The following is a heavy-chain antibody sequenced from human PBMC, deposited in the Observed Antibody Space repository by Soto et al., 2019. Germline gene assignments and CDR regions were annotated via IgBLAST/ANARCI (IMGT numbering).Heavy chain of an antibody. J-gene: IGHJ4*02. Sequence: EVQLVESGGGLVQPGGSLRLSCAASGFTVSSNYMSWVRQAPGKGLEWVSVIYSGGSTYYADSVKGRFTISRDNSKKTLYRQMNSLRAEDTAVYYCARDIAVAGYYFYYWGQGTLVTVSS. D-gene: IGHD6-19*01. CDR1: GFTVSSNY. V-gene: IGHV3-66*01. CDR2: IYSGGST. CDR3: ARDIAVAGYYFYY.